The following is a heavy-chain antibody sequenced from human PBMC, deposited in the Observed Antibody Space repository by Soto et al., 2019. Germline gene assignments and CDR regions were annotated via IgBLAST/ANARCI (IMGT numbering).Heavy chain of an antibody. CDR2: ISYDGSNK. D-gene: IGHD1-26*01. V-gene: IGHV3-30-3*01. CDR1: GFTFSSYA. CDR3: ARDGAADY. J-gene: IGHJ4*02. Sequence: SLRLSCAASGFTFSSYAMHWVRQAPGKGLEWVAVISYDGSNKYYADSVKGRFTISRDNSKNTLYLQMNSLRAEDTAVYYCARDGAADYWGQGTLVTVSS.